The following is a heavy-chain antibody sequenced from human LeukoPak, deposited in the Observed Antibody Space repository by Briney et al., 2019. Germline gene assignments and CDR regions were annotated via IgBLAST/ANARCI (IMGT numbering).Heavy chain of an antibody. D-gene: IGHD4/OR15-4a*01. CDR2: IHYSGST. V-gene: IGHV4-59*02. CDR1: GGFVSSNY. CDR3: ARGGARLYGMDV. J-gene: IGHJ6*02. Sequence: SETLSLTCTVSGGFVSSNYWSWIRQPPGKGLEWIGYIHYSGSTNYNPSLKSRVTISEDTSKNQFSLKLTSVTAADTAVYYCARGGARLYGMDVWGQGTTVTVSS.